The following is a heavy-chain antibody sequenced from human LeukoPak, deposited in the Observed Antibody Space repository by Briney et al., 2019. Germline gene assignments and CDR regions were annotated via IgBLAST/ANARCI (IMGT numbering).Heavy chain of an antibody. D-gene: IGHD3-10*01. CDR1: GFTFSRYW. V-gene: IGHV3-7*01. Sequence: GGSLRLSCAASGFTFSRYWMSWLRQAPGKGLEWVANIKADGSAKYFVDSVKGRFTISRDNAKNSLYLQMNSLRPEDTAVYYCARRDDSGSYFYWGQGTLVTVSS. CDR3: ARRDDSGSYFY. CDR2: IKADGSAK. J-gene: IGHJ4*02.